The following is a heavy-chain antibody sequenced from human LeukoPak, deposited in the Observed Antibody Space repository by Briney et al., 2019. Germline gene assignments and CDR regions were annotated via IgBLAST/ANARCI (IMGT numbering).Heavy chain of an antibody. CDR3: TTGFWYGGPRDY. CDR2: IRSKVDAETT. CDR1: GFTFGDFA. Sequence: PGRSLRLSCTASGFTFGDFAVSWVRQAPGKGLEWVGFIRSKVDAETTGYAASVKGRFTVSRDDSKSIAYLQMNSLKTEDTAVYYCTTGFWYGGPRDYWGQGTLVAVSS. D-gene: IGHD3-3*01. V-gene: IGHV3-49*04. J-gene: IGHJ4*02.